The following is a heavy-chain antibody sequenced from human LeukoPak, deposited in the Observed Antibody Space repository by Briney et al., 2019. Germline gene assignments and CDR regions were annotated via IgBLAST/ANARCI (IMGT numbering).Heavy chain of an antibody. J-gene: IGHJ2*01. V-gene: IGHV4-30-4*01. CDR1: GGSISSGDYY. Sequence: SETLSLTCTVSGGSISSGDYYWSWIRLPPGKGLEWIGYIYYSGSTYYNPSLKSRASISIDTSKNQFSLKLSSVTATDTAVYYCVRDFRALRYFDLWGRGIVATVSS. CDR3: VRDFRALRYFDL. CDR2: IYYSGST.